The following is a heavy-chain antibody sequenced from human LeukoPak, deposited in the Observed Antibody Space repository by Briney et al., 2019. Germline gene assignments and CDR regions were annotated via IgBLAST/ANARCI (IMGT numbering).Heavy chain of an antibody. CDR1: GFTFDDYD. Sequence: PGGSLRLSCAASGFTFDDYDMHWVRHAPGKGLEWVSGISWNGGSIVYADSVKGRFTISRDNAKNSLYLQMNSLRVEDSALYYCAKNGDSRAYYFFYMDVWGKGTTVTVSS. J-gene: IGHJ6*03. CDR2: ISWNGGSI. D-gene: IGHD3-10*01. V-gene: IGHV3-9*01. CDR3: AKNGDSRAYYFFYMDV.